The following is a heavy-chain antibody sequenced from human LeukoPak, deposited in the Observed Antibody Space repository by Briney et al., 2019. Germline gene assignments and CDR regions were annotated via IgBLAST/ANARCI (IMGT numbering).Heavy chain of an antibody. CDR3: ARQPSLSYCSSGTCWFDL. CDR2: VFYGGST. J-gene: IGHJ5*02. V-gene: IGHV4-39*01. D-gene: IGHD2-2*01. Sequence: PPETLSLTCTVSDGSISTSSYLWGWIRLPLGKGLEWIGSVFYGGSTYYNPSLNTRFTVSEGTSRNQVSLKLHSVTAADTAVYYCARQPSLSYCSSGTCWFDLCGKGSVVTVSS. CDR1: DGSISTSSYL.